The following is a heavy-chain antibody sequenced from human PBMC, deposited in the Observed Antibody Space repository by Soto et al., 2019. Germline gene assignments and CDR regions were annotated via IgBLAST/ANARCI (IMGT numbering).Heavy chain of an antibody. CDR2: IKQDGSEK. J-gene: IGHJ6*03. CDR1: GFTFSSYW. CDR3: ARVGVYYDFWSGYYKDYYYYYMDV. D-gene: IGHD3-3*01. V-gene: IGHV3-7*01. Sequence: SLRLSCAASGFTFSSYWMSWVRQAPGKGLEWVANIKQDGSEKYYVDSVKGRFTISRDNAKSSLYLQMNSLRAEDTAVYYCARVGVYYDFWSGYYKDYYYYYMDVWGKGTTVTSP.